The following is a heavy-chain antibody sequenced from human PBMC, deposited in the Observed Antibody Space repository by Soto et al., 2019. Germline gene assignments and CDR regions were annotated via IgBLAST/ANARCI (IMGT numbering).Heavy chain of an antibody. CDR1: GYTFTNYG. D-gene: IGHD6-6*01. CDR3: AREGQLGY. Sequence: ASVKVSCKSSGYTFTNYGFSWVRQAPGQGLEWMGWISGYNGNTNYAERLQGRVTMTTDTSTSTAYMELKSLRYEETAVYYCAREGQLGYWGQGTPVTVS. V-gene: IGHV1-18*01. CDR2: ISGYNGNT. J-gene: IGHJ4*02.